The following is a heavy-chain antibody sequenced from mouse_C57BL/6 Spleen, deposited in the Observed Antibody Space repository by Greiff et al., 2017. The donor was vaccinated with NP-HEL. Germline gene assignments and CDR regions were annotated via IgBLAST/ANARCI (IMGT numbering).Heavy chain of an antibody. J-gene: IGHJ4*01. CDR1: GFTFSNYW. CDR3: TRSSSHTGYAMDY. Sequence: EVKVVESGGGLVQPGGSMKLSCVASGFTFSNYWMNWVRQSPEKGLEWVAQIRLKSDNYATHYAESVKGRFTISRDDSKSSVYLQMNNLRAEDTGIYYCTRSSSHTGYAMDYWGQGTSVTVSS. D-gene: IGHD1-1*01. CDR2: IRLKSDNYAT. V-gene: IGHV6-3*01.